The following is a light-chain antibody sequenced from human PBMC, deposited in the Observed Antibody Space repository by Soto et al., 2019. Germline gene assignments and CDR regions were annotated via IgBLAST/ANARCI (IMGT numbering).Light chain of an antibody. CDR1: QSVSSN. CDR3: QHYYNWRPR. CDR2: DAS. Sequence: IGMPQSPATLSVSPGEEATLSCRASQSVSSNLAWYQQKPGQAPRLLIYDASTRATGIPARFSGSGSGTEFTLTISRLLSEDFAVYYCQHYYNWRPRFGQGTKVDI. V-gene: IGKV3-15*01. J-gene: IGKJ1*01.